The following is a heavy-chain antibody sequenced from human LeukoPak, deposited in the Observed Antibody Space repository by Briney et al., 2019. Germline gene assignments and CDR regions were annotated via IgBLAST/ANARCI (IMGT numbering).Heavy chain of an antibody. CDR3: ARRRVGYNYYFDY. V-gene: IGHV4-39*01. Sequence: SETLSLTCTVSGVSISSSNSYWGWIRQPPGKGLEWIGSIYYSGNTYYNASLKSQVSISIDTSKNQFSLRLTSVTAADTAVYYCARRRVGYNYYFDYWGQGTLVTVSS. CDR1: GVSISSSNSY. J-gene: IGHJ4*02. CDR2: IYYSGNT. D-gene: IGHD5-24*01.